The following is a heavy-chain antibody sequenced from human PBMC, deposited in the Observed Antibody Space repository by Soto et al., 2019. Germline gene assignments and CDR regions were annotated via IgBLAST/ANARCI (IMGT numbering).Heavy chain of an antibody. J-gene: IGHJ6*02. CDR1: GGPISNYY. D-gene: IGHD3-10*01. Sequence: SETLSLTFIVSGGPISNYYWSRNRQHPGKRPEWIGYISYSGIAYYNPSLESRFTISVDTSKNQFSLSLTSVTAADTAVYYCARDRTELLWFGELLDYGMDVWGQGTTVT. CDR3: ARDRTELLWFGELLDYGMDV. CDR2: ISYSGIA. V-gene: IGHV4-59*12.